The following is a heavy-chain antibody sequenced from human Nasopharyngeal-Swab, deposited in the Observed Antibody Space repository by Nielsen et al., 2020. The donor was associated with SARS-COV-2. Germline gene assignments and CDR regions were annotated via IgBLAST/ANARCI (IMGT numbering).Heavy chain of an antibody. V-gene: IGHV3-23*01. CDR3: ATRVAATYTTHI. D-gene: IGHD2-15*01. Sequence: GESLKISCAASGFTFSSFAMSWVRQAPGKGLEWVSAISGTGGSTYYADSVEGRFTISRDNSKNTLYLQMNSLRAEDTAVYYCATRVAATYTTHIWGQGTLVTVSS. J-gene: IGHJ4*02. CDR1: GFTFSSFA. CDR2: ISGTGGST.